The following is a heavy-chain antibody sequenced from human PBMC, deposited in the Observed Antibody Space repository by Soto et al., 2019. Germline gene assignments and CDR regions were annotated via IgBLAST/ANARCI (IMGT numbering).Heavy chain of an antibody. Sequence: EVQLVESGGGLVKPGGSLRLSCAASGFTFSSYSMNWVRQAPGKGLEWVSSISSSSSYIYYADSVKGRFTISRDNAKNSLYLQMNSLRAEDTAVYYCARDGSAETYYYGSGSPRGFDYWGQGTLVTVSS. J-gene: IGHJ4*02. CDR2: ISSSSSYI. CDR3: ARDGSAETYYYGSGSPRGFDY. CDR1: GFTFSSYS. V-gene: IGHV3-21*01. D-gene: IGHD3-10*01.